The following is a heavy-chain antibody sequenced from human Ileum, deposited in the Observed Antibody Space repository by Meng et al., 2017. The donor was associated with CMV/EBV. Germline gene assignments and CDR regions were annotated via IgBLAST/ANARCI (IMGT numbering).Heavy chain of an antibody. V-gene: IGHV3-23*01. CDR1: GLTFNSYS. D-gene: IGHD3-9*01. J-gene: IGHJ4*02. CDR3: AKDRYFEPAHFDY. CDR2: ISGSGENS. Sequence: GGSLRLSCVASGLTFNSYSMGWVRQAPGKGLEWVAAISGSGENSYYAESVKGRATISRDNSKNTLLLELNGLRAEDTAVYYGAKDRYFEPAHFDYWGQGTLVTISS.